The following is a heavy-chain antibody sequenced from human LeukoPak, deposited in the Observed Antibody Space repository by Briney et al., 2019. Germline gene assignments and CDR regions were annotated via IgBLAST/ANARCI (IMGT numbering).Heavy chain of an antibody. D-gene: IGHD3-22*01. Sequence: GGSLRLSCAASGFTFSSYAMSWVRQAPGKGLEWVSSISSSSSYIYYADSVKGRFTISRDNAKNSLYLQMNSLRAEDTAVYYCARDPITYYYDSSGLRWFDPWGQGTLVTVSS. CDR3: ARDPITYYYDSSGLRWFDP. CDR1: GFTFSSYA. CDR2: ISSSSSYI. V-gene: IGHV3-21*04. J-gene: IGHJ5*02.